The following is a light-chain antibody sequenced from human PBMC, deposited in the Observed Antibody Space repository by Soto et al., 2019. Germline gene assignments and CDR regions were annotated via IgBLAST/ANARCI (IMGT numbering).Light chain of an antibody. CDR2: GAS. Sequence: DIEMTQSPCTLSLSPGERATLTCRASQSVSSSYLAWYQQQPGHAPRLLIYGASSRATGIPDRFSGSGSGTEFTLTISRLEPEDFAVYYCQQYGSSPYTFGQGTKVEI. V-gene: IGKV3-20*01. CDR1: QSVSSSY. CDR3: QQYGSSPYT. J-gene: IGKJ2*01.